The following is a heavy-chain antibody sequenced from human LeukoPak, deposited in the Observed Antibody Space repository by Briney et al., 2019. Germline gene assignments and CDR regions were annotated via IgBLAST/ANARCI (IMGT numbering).Heavy chain of an antibody. CDR3: ARVVGKYYDFWSGYFRDYYYYYGMDV. V-gene: IGHV3-7*01. CDR1: GFTFSSYW. D-gene: IGHD3-3*01. J-gene: IGHJ6*02. Sequence: AGGSLRLSCAASGFTFSSYWMSWVRQAPGKGLEWVANIKQDGSEKYYVDSVKGRFTISRDNAKNSLYLQMNSLRAEDTAVYYFARVVGKYYDFWSGYFRDYYYYYGMDVWGQGTTVTVSS. CDR2: IKQDGSEK.